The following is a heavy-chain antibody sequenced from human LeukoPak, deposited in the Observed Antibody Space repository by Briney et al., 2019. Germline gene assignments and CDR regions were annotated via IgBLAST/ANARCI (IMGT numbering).Heavy chain of an antibody. D-gene: IGHD4-23*01. CDR3: AAWGVDYGGNFDYSDY. J-gene: IGHJ4*02. CDR1: RGSIMTTHW. Sequence: SETLSLTCTLSRGSIMTTHWWSWVRQPPGKGPEWFGEIYHTGTTNYSPSLKSRLTISVDQSRNQFSLRLSSVTAADTATYYCAAWGVDYGGNFDYSDYWGQGILVTVSS. V-gene: IGHV4-4*02. CDR2: IYHTGTT.